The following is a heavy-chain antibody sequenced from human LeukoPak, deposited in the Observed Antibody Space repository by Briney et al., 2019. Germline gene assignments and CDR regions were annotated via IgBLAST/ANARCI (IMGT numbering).Heavy chain of an antibody. D-gene: IGHD6-19*01. CDR3: ARAPSGWTDYYYYYGMDV. CDR1: GFTFSSYA. CDR2: ITGTGGST. V-gene: IGHV3-23*01. J-gene: IGHJ6*02. Sequence: PGGSLRLSCAASGFTFSSYAMSWVRQAPGQGLEWVSGITGTGGSTFYADSVKGFTISRDNSKNTLYLQMNSLRAEDTAVYYCARAPSGWTDYYYYYGMDVWGQGTTVTVSS.